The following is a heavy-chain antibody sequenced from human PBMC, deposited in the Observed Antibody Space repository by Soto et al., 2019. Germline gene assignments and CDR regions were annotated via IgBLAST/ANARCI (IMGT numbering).Heavy chain of an antibody. V-gene: IGHV3-23*01. Sequence: EVQLLESGGGLVQPGGSLRLSCAASGFTFSSYAMSWVRQAPGKGLEWVSAISGSGGSTYYADSVKGRFTISRDNSKNTPYMQMNSLRAEDTAVYYCAKHPPAHDGPGAFDYWGQGTLVTVSS. CDR3: AKHPPAHDGPGAFDY. J-gene: IGHJ4*02. CDR2: ISGSGGST. CDR1: GFTFSSYA. D-gene: IGHD1-1*01.